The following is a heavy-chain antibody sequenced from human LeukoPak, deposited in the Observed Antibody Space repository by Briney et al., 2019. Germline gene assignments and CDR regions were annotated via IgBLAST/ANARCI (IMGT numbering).Heavy chain of an antibody. V-gene: IGHV5-51*01. D-gene: IGHD3-16*02. CDR3: ARMIGLGEVSPYFDY. J-gene: IGHJ4*02. Sequence: GESLKISCKGSGYSFTSYWTGWVRQMPGKGLEWMGIIYPGDSDTRYSPSFQGQVTISADKSISTAYLQWSSLKASDTAMYYCARMIGLGEVSPYFDYWGQGTLVTVSS. CDR1: GYSFTSYW. CDR2: IYPGDSDT.